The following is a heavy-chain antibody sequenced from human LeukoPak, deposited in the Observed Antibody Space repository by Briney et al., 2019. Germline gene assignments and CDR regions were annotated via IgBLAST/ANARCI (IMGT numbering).Heavy chain of an antibody. D-gene: IGHD3-9*01. CDR2: IWYDGSNE. V-gene: IGHV3-33*01. Sequence: PGGSLRLSCAASGFTFSSYGMHWVRQAPGKGLEWVAIIWYDGSNEYYADSVKGRFTISRDNSKNTLYLQMNSLRAKDTAIYYCARNWGDHLDWLHDYWGQGTLVTVSS. CDR1: GFTFSSYG. J-gene: IGHJ4*02. CDR3: ARNWGDHLDWLHDY.